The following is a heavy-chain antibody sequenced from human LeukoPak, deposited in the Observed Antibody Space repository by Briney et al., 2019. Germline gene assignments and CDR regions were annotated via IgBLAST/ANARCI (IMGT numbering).Heavy chain of an antibody. Sequence: SGGSLRLSCSASGFTFTYYAMHWVRQAPGKGLEWVANIKQDGSEKYYVDSVKGRFIISRDNAKNSLYLQMNSLRAEDTAVYYCARIGNNPRITIFGVAHLDYYYYGMDVWGQGTTVTVSS. CDR1: GFTFTYYA. J-gene: IGHJ6*02. D-gene: IGHD3-3*01. V-gene: IGHV3-7*03. CDR2: IKQDGSEK. CDR3: ARIGNNPRITIFGVAHLDYYYYGMDV.